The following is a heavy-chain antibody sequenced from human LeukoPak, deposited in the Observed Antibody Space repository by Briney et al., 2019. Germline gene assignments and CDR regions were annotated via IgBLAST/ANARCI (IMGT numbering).Heavy chain of an antibody. CDR2: INPNGGST. Sequence: ASVTVSCKASGYTFTSNYMHWVRQAPGQGLEWMGIINPNGGSTNYARKFQGRVTLTRDMSTSTVYMELSSLRSEDTAVYYCARGGSTGPHWFDPWGQGTLVTVSS. V-gene: IGHV1-46*01. CDR3: ARGGSTGPHWFDP. CDR1: GYTFTSNY. J-gene: IGHJ5*02. D-gene: IGHD2-8*02.